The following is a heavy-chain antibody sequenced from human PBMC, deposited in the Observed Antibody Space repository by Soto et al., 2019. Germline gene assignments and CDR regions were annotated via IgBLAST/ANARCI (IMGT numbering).Heavy chain of an antibody. J-gene: IGHJ3*02. Sequence: GSLRLSCAASGFTFSSYWMSWVRQAPGKGLEWVANIKQDGSEKYYVDSVKGRFTISRDNAKNSLYLQMNSLRAEDTAVYYCARQILLWFAPSLDAFDTWGQGKMVTVS. CDR3: ARQILLWFAPSLDAFDT. D-gene: IGHD5-18*01. V-gene: IGHV3-7*03. CDR2: IKQDGSEK. CDR1: GFTFSSYW.